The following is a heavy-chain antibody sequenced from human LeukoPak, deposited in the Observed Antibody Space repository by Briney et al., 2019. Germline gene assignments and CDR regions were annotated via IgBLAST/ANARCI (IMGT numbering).Heavy chain of an antibody. J-gene: IGHJ4*02. D-gene: IGHD2-21*01. CDR2: ISGSGGST. V-gene: IGHV3-23*01. CDR1: GFTFSSYW. CDR3: AKRGVVIRVILVGFHKEAYYFDS. Sequence: GRSLRLSCSASGFTFSSYWMYWVRQDPGKGLEWVAGISGSGGSTNYADSVKGRFVISRDTPRNTLYLQMNSLRAEDTAVYFCAKRGVVIRVILVGFHKEAYYFDSWGQGGLVTVSS.